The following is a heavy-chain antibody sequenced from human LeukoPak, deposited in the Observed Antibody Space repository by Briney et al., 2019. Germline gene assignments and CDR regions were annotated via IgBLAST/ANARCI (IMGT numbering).Heavy chain of an antibody. D-gene: IGHD3-3*01. V-gene: IGHV3-21*01. CDR2: ISSSSSYI. J-gene: IGHJ6*02. CDR3: ARGKDFSHYGMDV. CDR1: GFTFSSYS. Sequence: PGGSLRLSCAASGFTFSSYSMNWVRQAPGKGLEWVSSISSSSSYIYYADSVKGRFTISRDNAKNSLYLQMNSLRAEDTAVYYCARGKDFSHYGMDVWGQGTTVTVSS.